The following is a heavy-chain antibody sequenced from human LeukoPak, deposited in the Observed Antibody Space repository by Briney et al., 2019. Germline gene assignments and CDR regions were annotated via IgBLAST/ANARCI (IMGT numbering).Heavy chain of an antibody. J-gene: IGHJ4*02. CDR2: INPSGGST. V-gene: IGHV1-46*01. CDR1: GGTFSSYA. D-gene: IGHD6-19*01. Sequence: ASVKVSCKASGGTFSSYAISWVRQAPGQGLEWMGIINPSGGSTSYAQKFQGRVTMTRDTSTSTVYLELSSLRSEDTAVYYCAREIGVRAVAGVSIDYWGQGTLVTVSS. CDR3: AREIGVRAVAGVSIDY.